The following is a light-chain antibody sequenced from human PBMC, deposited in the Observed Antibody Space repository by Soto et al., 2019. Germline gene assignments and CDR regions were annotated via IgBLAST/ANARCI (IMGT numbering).Light chain of an antibody. Sequence: QFVLTQPPSVSGAPGQRVTISCTGSSSNIGAGYDVHWYRQVPGAAPKLLIYNSILRPSGVPDRFSGSKSGTSASLAITGLRAEDQADYYCHSYDSSLSGYVFGGGTQLTVL. CDR3: HSYDSSLSGYV. V-gene: IGLV1-40*01. J-gene: IGLJ7*01. CDR1: SSNIGAGYD. CDR2: NSI.